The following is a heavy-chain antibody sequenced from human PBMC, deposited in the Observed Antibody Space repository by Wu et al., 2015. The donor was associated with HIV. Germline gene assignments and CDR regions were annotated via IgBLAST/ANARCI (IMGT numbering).Heavy chain of an antibody. Sequence: QVQLVQSGAEVKKPGSSVKVSCKASGGTFSTYAINWVRQAPGQGLEWMGGFIPFHRTANYAQKFQGRVTITTDESTSTAYMELSSLRSEDTAVYYCARDHAISRSTASRGVFYSFDDWGQGTLVTVSS. CDR2: FIPFHRTA. J-gene: IGHJ4*02. V-gene: IGHV1-69*05. CDR1: GGTFSTYA. CDR3: ARDHAISRSTASRGVFYSFDD. D-gene: IGHD2-21*01.